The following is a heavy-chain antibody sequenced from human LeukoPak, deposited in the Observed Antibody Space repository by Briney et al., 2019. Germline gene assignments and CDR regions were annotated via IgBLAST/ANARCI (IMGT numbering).Heavy chain of an antibody. Sequence: GGSLRLSCAASGFTFSAYGMNWVRQAPGRGLEWVSAIGGYGTTTYYADSVRGRFTISRDNSKNTMYLQMGSLRSEDTAVYYCAATSVGCSGGSCYPYFGYWGQGTLVTVSS. D-gene: IGHD2-15*01. CDR2: IGGYGTTT. V-gene: IGHV3-23*01. CDR3: AATSVGCSGGSCYPYFGY. CDR1: GFTFSAYG. J-gene: IGHJ4*02.